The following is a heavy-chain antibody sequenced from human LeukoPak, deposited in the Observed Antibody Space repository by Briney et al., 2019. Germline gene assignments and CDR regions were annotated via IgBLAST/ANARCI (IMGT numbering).Heavy chain of an antibody. CDR1: EFTVSSNY. CDR3: ARDRAVADGRLYY. D-gene: IGHD6-19*01. V-gene: IGHV3-66*01. Sequence: PGGSLRLSCAGSEFTVSSNYMSWVRQAPGKGLEWVSVIYSGDSTYYADSVKGRFIISRDNSKNTVYLQMNSLRAEDTAVYYCARDRAVADGRLYYWGQGTLVTVSS. J-gene: IGHJ4*02. CDR2: IYSGDST.